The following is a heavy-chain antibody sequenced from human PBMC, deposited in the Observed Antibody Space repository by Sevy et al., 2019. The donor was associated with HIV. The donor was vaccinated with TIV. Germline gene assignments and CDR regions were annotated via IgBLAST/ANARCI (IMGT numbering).Heavy chain of an antibody. Sequence: ASVKVSCKASGYTFTSYDINWVRQATGQGLEWMGWMNPNSGNTGYAQKFQGRVTMTRNTSISTAYMELSSLRSEDMAVYYCARETSGWKRNYYYYYGMDVWGQGTTVTVSS. CDR1: GYTFTSYD. V-gene: IGHV1-8*01. D-gene: IGHD6-19*01. J-gene: IGHJ6*02. CDR3: ARETSGWKRNYYYYYGMDV. CDR2: MNPNSGNT.